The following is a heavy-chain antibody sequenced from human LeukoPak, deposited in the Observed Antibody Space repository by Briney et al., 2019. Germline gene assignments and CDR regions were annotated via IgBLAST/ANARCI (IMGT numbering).Heavy chain of an antibody. Sequence: SETLSLTCTVSGGCISSYYWSWIRQPPGKGLEWIGYIYYSGSTNYNPSLKSRVTISVDTSKNQFSLKLSSVTAADTAVYYCARRPVTGGRGMDVWGQGTTVTVSS. CDR2: IYYSGST. V-gene: IGHV4-59*08. CDR3: ARRPVTGGRGMDV. J-gene: IGHJ6*02. CDR1: GGCISSYY. D-gene: IGHD3-16*01.